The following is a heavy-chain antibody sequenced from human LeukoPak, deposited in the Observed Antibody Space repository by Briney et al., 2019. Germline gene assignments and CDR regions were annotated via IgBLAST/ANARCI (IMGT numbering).Heavy chain of an antibody. CDR3: AKGVDYGDYHRDY. J-gene: IGHJ4*02. Sequence: GGSLRLSCAASAFTFSSYAMSWVRQAPGKGLEWVSAISGSGGSTYYADSVKGRFTISRDNSKNTLYLQMNSLRAEDTAVYYCAKGVDYGDYHRDYWGQGTLVTVSS. D-gene: IGHD4-17*01. CDR1: AFTFSSYA. V-gene: IGHV3-23*01. CDR2: ISGSGGST.